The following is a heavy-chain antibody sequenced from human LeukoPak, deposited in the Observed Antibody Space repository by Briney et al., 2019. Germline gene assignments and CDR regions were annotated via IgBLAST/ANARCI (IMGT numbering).Heavy chain of an antibody. J-gene: IGHJ6*02. CDR3: AKDMYNDFWSGYDYGMDV. Sequence: GGSLRLSCAASGFTFSSYAMSWVRQAPGKGLEGVSAISGSGGSTYYADSVKGRFTISRDNSKNTLYLQMNSLRAEDTAVYYCAKDMYNDFWSGYDYGMDVWGQGTTVTVSS. CDR2: ISGSGGST. D-gene: IGHD3-3*01. CDR1: GFTFSSYA. V-gene: IGHV3-23*01.